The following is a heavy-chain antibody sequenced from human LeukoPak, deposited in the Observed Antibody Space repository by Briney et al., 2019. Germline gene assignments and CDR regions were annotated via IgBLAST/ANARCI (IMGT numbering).Heavy chain of an antibody. Sequence: PGRSLRLSCAASGFTFSSYAMHWVRQAPGKGLEWVAVISYDGSNKYYADSVKGRFTISRDNSKNTLYLQMNSLRSEDTAVYYCAREYGDGYWYFDLWGRGTLVSVSS. CDR3: AREYGDGYWYFDL. J-gene: IGHJ2*01. CDR2: ISYDGSNK. D-gene: IGHD4-17*01. V-gene: IGHV3-30-3*01. CDR1: GFTFSSYA.